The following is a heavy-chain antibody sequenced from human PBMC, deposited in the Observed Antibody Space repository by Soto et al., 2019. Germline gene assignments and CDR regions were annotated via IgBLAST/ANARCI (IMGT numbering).Heavy chain of an antibody. V-gene: IGHV3-23*01. CDR1: GFTFSNSA. D-gene: IGHD6-13*01. J-gene: IGHJ3*02. CDR3: AKIPHSSSWYLDAFDI. Sequence: HPGGSLRLSCTASGFTFSNSAMSWVRQAPGKGLEWVSAISGSGGSTYYADSVKGRFTISRDNSKNTLYLQMNSLRAEDTAVYYCAKIPHSSSWYLDAFDIWGQGTMVTVSS. CDR2: ISGSGGST.